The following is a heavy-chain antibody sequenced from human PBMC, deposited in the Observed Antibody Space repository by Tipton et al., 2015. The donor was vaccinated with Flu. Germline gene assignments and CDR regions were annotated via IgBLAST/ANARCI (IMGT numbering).Heavy chain of an antibody. CDR2: IYHTGST. CDR3: VRGERGEYKGPDY. V-gene: IGHV4-38-2*02. Sequence: TLSLTCTVSGDSISGSYYWGWIRQAPGKGLEWIGNIYHTGSTYHNPSLKSRVTMSVDTSISTADLQWSSLEASDSAMYFCVRGERGEYKGPDYWGQGTLVTVSS. CDR1: GDSISGSYY. J-gene: IGHJ4*02. D-gene: IGHD4-17*01.